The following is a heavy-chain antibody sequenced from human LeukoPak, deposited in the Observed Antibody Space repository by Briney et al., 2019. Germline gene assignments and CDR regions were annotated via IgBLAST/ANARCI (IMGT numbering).Heavy chain of an antibody. CDR2: IYYSGST. CDR1: GGSISSYY. V-gene: IGHV4-59*01. D-gene: IGHD1-26*01. CDR3: ARQPVGATYTPTRSYYYYMDV. J-gene: IGHJ6*03. Sequence: PSETLSLTCTVSGGSISSYYWSWIRQPPGKGLEWIGYIYYSGSTNYNPSLKSRVTISVDTSKNQFSLKLSSVTAADTAVYYCARQPVGATYTPTRSYYYYMDVWGKGTTVTISS.